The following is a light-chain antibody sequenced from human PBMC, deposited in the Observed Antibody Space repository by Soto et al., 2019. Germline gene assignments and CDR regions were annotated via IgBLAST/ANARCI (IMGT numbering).Light chain of an antibody. J-gene: IGKJ1*01. CDR2: AAS. CDR3: QKYNSASRT. CDR1: QGISTS. Sequence: DIQMTQSPSSLSASVGDRVTITCRASQGISTSLAWYQRKPGKVPKLLIYAASTLHSGVPSRFSGSGSGTDFTLTISSLQPDDVATYYCQKYNSASRTFGQGTKVEIK. V-gene: IGKV1-27*01.